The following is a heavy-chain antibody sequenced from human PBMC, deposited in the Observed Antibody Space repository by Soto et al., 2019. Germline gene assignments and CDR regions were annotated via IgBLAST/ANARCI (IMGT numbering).Heavy chain of an antibody. CDR1: GFTFSHYA. Sequence: QVQLVESGGGVVQPGRSLRLSCAASGFTFSHYAMHWVRQAPGKGLEWVALLSSDGSNEYYADSVKGRFTISRDNSKNALYLQMNSLRAEDTAVYYCAKDGSHNFDYWGQGTLGTVSS. CDR3: AKDGSHNFDY. J-gene: IGHJ4*02. D-gene: IGHD1-26*01. V-gene: IGHV3-30*18. CDR2: LSSDGSNE.